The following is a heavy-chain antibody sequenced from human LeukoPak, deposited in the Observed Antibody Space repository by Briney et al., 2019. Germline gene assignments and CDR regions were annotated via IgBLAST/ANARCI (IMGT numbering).Heavy chain of an antibody. Sequence: TGGSLRLSCAASGFTFSGSAMHWVRQASGKGLEWVGRIRSKANSSATAYAASVKGRFTISRDDSKNTAYLQMNSLKTEDTAVYYCTRHRSSGWYNWFDPWGQGTLVTVSS. CDR1: GFTFSGSA. CDR2: IRSKANSSAT. D-gene: IGHD6-19*01. CDR3: TRHRSSGWYNWFDP. V-gene: IGHV3-73*01. J-gene: IGHJ5*02.